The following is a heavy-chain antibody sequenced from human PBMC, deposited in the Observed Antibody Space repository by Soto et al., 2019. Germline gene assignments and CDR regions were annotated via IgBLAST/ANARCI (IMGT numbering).Heavy chain of an antibody. V-gene: IGHV3-23*01. CDR1: GFTFKNFA. J-gene: IGHJ5*02. Sequence: EVQLLESGGGLVQPGGSLRLSCAASGFTFKNFAMSWVRQAPGKGLEWVSVISGSGGTTYYADSVKVRFTISRDNSKNTLYLQMNSLRAEDTAVYYCAKAQGVATTRNWFDPWGQGTLVTVSS. CDR3: AKAQGVATTRNWFDP. D-gene: IGHD2-15*01. CDR2: ISGSGGTT.